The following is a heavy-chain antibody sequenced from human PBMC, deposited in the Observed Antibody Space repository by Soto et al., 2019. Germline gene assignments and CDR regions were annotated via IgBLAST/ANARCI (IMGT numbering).Heavy chain of an antibody. D-gene: IGHD6-6*01. CDR1: GFTLSGYA. V-gene: IGHV3-64*01. CDR2: ISSNGVGT. Sequence: EVQLAESGGGLAQPGGSLRLSCAASGFTLSGYAMDWVRQAPGKGLEYVSGISSNGVGTDYANSVQGRFTISRDNSKNTVYLQMGSLRPEDMAVYYCARRARTDFYYMDVGGKGTPVTVS. CDR3: ARRARTDFYYMDV. J-gene: IGHJ6*03.